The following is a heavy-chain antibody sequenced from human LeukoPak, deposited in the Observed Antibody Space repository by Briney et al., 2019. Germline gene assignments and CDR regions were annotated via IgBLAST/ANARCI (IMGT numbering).Heavy chain of an antibody. CDR1: GFTFSSYG. CDR3: AKDSSGRYCSGGSCLPDFYY. V-gene: IGHV3-30*02. Sequence: GGSLRLSCAASGFTFSSYGMHWVRQAPDKGLEWVAFIRYDGSNKYYADSVRGRFTISRDNSKNTLYLQMNSLRAEDTAVYYCAKDSSGRYCSGGSCLPDFYYWGQGTLVTVSS. CDR2: IRYDGSNK. D-gene: IGHD2-15*01. J-gene: IGHJ4*02.